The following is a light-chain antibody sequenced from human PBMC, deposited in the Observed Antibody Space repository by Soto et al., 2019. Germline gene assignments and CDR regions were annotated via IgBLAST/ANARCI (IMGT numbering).Light chain of an antibody. CDR3: SSYTSSSTPFYV. J-gene: IGLJ1*01. Sequence: QSVLTQPASGSGSPGQSITISCTGTSSDVGGYNYVSWYQQHPGKAPKLMIYDVSNRPSGVSNRFSGSKSGNTASLTISGLQAEDEADYYCSSYTSSSTPFYVFGTGTKATVL. V-gene: IGLV2-14*01. CDR2: DVS. CDR1: SSDVGGYNY.